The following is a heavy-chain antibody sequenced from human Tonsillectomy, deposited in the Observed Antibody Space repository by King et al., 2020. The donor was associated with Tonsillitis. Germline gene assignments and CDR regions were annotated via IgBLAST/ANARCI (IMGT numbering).Heavy chain of an antibody. CDR2: ISFDGSKK. CDR1: GFSFNKYA. D-gene: IGHD4-17*01. CDR3: TTFGDYETDFFDY. J-gene: IGHJ4*02. Sequence: QLVQSGGGVIQPGRSLRLSCAVSGFSFNKYAMQWVRQAPGKGLEWVAFISFDGSKKYYADSVKGRFTISRDNSKNTLFVQMNSLRADDTAVYYCTTFGDYETDFFDYWGQGTLVTVSS. V-gene: IGHV3-30-3*01.